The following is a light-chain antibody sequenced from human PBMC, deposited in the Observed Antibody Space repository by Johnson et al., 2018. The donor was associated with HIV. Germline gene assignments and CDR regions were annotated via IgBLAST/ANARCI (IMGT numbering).Light chain of an antibody. J-gene: IGLJ1*01. V-gene: IGLV1-51*01. CDR1: SSNIGNNY. CDR2: EKN. Sequence: QSVLTQPPSVSAAPGQKVTISCSGSSSNIGNNYVSWYQQLPGAAPKLLIYEKNKRPSGIPDRFYASKSRTSATLGITGLPTWDEADYYCGAWDSSLSAHYVFGTGTKVTVL. CDR3: GAWDSSLSAHYV.